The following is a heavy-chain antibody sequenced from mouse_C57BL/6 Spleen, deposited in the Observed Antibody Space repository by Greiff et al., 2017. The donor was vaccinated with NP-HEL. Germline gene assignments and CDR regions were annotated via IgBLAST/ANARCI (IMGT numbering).Heavy chain of an antibody. CDR2: IDPENGDT. V-gene: IGHV14-4*01. Sequence: EVQLQQSGAELVRPGASVKLSCTASGFNIKDDYMHWVKQRPEQGLEWIGWIDPENGDTEYASKFQGKATITADTSSITAYLQLSSLTSEDTAVYYCTLDGSKDYWGQGTTLTVSS. CDR3: TLDGSKDY. D-gene: IGHD1-1*01. CDR1: GFNIKDDY. J-gene: IGHJ2*01.